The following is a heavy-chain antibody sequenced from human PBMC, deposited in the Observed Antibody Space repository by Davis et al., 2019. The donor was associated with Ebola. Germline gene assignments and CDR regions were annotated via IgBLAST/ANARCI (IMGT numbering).Heavy chain of an antibody. D-gene: IGHD6-19*01. J-gene: IGHJ6*02. CDR2: IDPSDSYT. V-gene: IGHV5-10-1*01. CDR3: ARHAEQWLVPGGVDV. Sequence: GESLKISCKGSGYSFTSYWISWVRQMPGKGLEWMGRIDPSDSYTNYSPSFQGHVTISADKSISTAYLQWSSLKASDTAMYYCARHAEQWLVPGGVDVWGQGTTVTVSS. CDR1: GYSFTSYW.